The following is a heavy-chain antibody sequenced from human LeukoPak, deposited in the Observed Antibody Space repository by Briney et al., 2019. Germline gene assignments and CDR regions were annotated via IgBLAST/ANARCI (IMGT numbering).Heavy chain of an antibody. CDR3: ATPTVGAIKEDLFDY. D-gene: IGHD1-26*01. CDR1: GYTFTDYY. V-gene: IGHV1-69-2*01. CDR2: VDPEDGET. Sequence: GASVKVSCKVSGYTFTDYYMHWVQQAPGKGLEWMGLVDPEDGETIYAEKFQGRVTITADTSTDTAYVELSSLRSEDTAVYYCATPTVGAIKEDLFDYWGQGTLVTVSS. J-gene: IGHJ4*02.